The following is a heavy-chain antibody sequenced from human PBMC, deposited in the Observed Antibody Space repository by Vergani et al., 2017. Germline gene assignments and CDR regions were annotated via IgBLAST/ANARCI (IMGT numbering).Heavy chain of an antibody. V-gene: IGHV3-30*02. CDR3: AKVDSSSWYEGRGPSKYYYGMDV. D-gene: IGHD6-13*01. J-gene: IGHJ6*02. CDR2: IRYDGSNK. CDR1: GFTFSSYG. Sequence: QVQLVESGGGVVQPGGSLRLSCVASGFTFSSYGMHWVRQAPGKGLEWVAFIRYDGSNKYYADSVKGRFTISRDNSKNTLYLQMNSLRAEDTAVYYCAKVDSSSWYEGRGPSKYYYGMDVWGQGTTVTVSS.